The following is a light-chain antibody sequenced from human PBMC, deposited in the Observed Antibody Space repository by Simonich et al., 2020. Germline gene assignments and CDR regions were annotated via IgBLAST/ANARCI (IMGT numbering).Light chain of an antibody. CDR1: SSDVGSYNL. CDR2: EGS. CDR3: CSYAGSSTWV. V-gene: IGLV2-23*01. Sequence: QSALTQPASVSGSPGQSITISCTGTSSDVGSYNLVSWYQQHPGKAPKLMIYEGSKPPSGVSNRFYGSKSGNTASLTISGLQAEDEADYYCCSYAGSSTWVFGGGTKLTVL. J-gene: IGLJ3*02.